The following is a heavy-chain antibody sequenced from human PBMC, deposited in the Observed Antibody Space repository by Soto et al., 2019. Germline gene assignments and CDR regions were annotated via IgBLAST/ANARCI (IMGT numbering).Heavy chain of an antibody. V-gene: IGHV5-51*01. D-gene: IGHD3-10*01. CDR1: GYSFTSYW. J-gene: IGHJ6*02. CDR3: AGGGVRGVITRTRDYYGLDV. CDR2: IYPGDSDT. Sequence: PGESLKISCKGSGYSFTSYWIGWVRQMPGKGLEWMGIIYPGDSDTRYSPSFQGQVTISADKSISTAYLQWSSLKASDTAMYYCAGGGVRGVITRTRDYYGLDVWGQGTTVTFSS.